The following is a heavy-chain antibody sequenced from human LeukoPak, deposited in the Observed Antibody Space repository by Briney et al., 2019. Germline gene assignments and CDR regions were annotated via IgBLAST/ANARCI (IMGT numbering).Heavy chain of an antibody. D-gene: IGHD1-26*01. V-gene: IGHV3-53*01. CDR3: ARANSATIPGVDP. CDR1: GFTVSTNY. J-gene: IGHJ5*02. Sequence: GGSLGLSCAASGFTVSTNYMSWVRQAPGKGLEWLSIIYSDGSTYYADSVKGRFTISRDNSKNTLYLQMSSLTAEDTAVYYCARANSATIPGVDPWGQGTLVTVSS. CDR2: IYSDGST.